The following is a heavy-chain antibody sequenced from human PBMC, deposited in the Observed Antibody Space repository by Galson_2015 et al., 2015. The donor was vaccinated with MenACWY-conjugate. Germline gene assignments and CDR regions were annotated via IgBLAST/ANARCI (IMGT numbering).Heavy chain of an antibody. CDR1: GFTFGDFA. J-gene: IGHJ4*02. D-gene: IGHD2/OR15-2a*01. CDR3: GRAVRIRLSVKVPYYFDH. V-gene: IGHV3-49*03. Sequence: SLRLSCAASGFTFGDFAMSWFRQAPGKGLECVGVIRSRAYGGTTKYAASVKGRFTISRDESKSVVYLQMNSLNNEDTAVYYCGRAVRIRLSVKVPYYFDHWGQGTLVTVSS. CDR2: IRSRAYGGTT.